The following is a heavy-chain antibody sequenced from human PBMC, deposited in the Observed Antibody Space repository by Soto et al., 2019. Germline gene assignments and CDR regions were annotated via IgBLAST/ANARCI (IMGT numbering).Heavy chain of an antibody. CDR3: AKPAGGIYGDSRAFDS. D-gene: IGHD3-10*01. Sequence: GGSLRLSCAASGFTFYSSAMSWVRQAPGKGLEWVSAISTTGGNTLYADSVKGRFTISRENSKNTRYLQMNSLRAEDTAIYYWAKPAGGIYGDSRAFDSWGQGVRVSVA. CDR2: ISTTGGNT. J-gene: IGHJ4*02. CDR1: GFTFYSSA. V-gene: IGHV3-23*01.